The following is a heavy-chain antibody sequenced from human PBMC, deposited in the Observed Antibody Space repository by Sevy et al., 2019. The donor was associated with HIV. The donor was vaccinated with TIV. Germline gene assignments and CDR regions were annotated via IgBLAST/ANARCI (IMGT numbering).Heavy chain of an antibody. J-gene: IGHJ4*02. CDR2: ISYDGTYK. CDR3: ARVAVSYCTNDCYHRFDY. V-gene: IGHV3-30-3*01. CDR1: GFSFSHYA. D-gene: IGHD2-8*01. Sequence: GGSLRLSCAGSGFSFSHYAFHWVRQAPGKGLEWVSLISYDGTYKYYAHSVKGRFTISRDNSKNTLYLQMNSLRGNDTAVYYCARVAVSYCTNDCYHRFDYWGPGSLVTVSS.